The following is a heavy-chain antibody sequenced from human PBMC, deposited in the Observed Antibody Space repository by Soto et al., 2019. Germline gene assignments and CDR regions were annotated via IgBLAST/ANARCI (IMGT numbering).Heavy chain of an antibody. V-gene: IGHV3-23*01. CDR2: ISGSGGST. D-gene: IGHD1-1*01. Sequence: EVQLLESGGGLVQPGGSLRLSCAASGVTFSSYAMNWVRQAPGKGLEWVSAISGSGGSTYYEDSVKGRYTISRDSSKITLYLQMNSLRAEDTVVYYCAKGNAWSPALVLDIWGKGTMVTVSS. CDR3: AKGNAWSPALVLDI. J-gene: IGHJ3*02. CDR1: GVTFSSYA.